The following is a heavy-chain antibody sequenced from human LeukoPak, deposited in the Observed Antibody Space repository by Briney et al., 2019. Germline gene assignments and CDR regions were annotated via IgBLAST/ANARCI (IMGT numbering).Heavy chain of an antibody. V-gene: IGHV3-23*01. CDR2: ISGSGGST. Sequence: GGSLRLSCAASGFTFSSYAMSWVRQAPGKGLEWVSAISGSGGSTYYADSVKGRFTISRDNSKNTLYLQMNSLRAEDTAVYYCAKAGYSYGYPNWRYWGQGTLVTVSS. J-gene: IGHJ4*02. CDR3: AKAGYSYGYPNWRY. CDR1: GFTFSSYA. D-gene: IGHD5-18*01.